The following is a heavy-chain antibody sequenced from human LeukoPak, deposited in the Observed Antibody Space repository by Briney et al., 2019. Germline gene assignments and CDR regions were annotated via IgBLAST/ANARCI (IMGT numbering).Heavy chain of an antibody. CDR1: GGTFSSYA. Sequence: GASVTVSCKASGGTFSSYAISWVRQAPGQGLEWMGGIIPIFGTANYAQKFQGRVTITADESTSTVYMELSSLRSEDTAVYYCARIWDCGGDCGYWGQGTLVTVSS. CDR3: ARIWDCGGDCGY. CDR2: IIPIFGTA. J-gene: IGHJ4*02. D-gene: IGHD2-21*02. V-gene: IGHV1-69*13.